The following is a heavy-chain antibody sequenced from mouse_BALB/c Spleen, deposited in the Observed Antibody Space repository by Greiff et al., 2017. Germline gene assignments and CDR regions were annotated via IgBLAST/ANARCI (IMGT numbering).Heavy chain of an antibody. CDR3: ARAYYRYGPAMDY. D-gene: IGHD2-14*01. V-gene: IGHV3-2*02. CDR2: ISYSGST. CDR1: GYSITSYYA. Sequence: EVQLQQSGPGLVKPSQSLSLTCTVTGYSITSYYAWNWIRQFPGNKLEWMGYISYSGSTSYNPSLKSRISITRDTSKNQFFLQLNSVTTEDTATYYCARAYYRYGPAMDYWGQGTSVTVSS. J-gene: IGHJ4*01.